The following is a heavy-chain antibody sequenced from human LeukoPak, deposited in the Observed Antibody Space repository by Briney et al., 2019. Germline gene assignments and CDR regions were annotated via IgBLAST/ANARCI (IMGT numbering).Heavy chain of an antibody. V-gene: IGHV4-39*06. CDR2: IYYSGST. D-gene: IGHD2-15*01. CDR3: ARRIVERHTIEEDNWFDP. CDR1: GGSISSSFYS. Sequence: PSETLSLTCTVSGGSISSSFYSWDWIRQPPGKGLEWIGTIYYSGSTYYNPSLKSRVTISIDTSKNQFPLKLTSVTAADTAVYYCARRIVERHTIEEDNWFDPWGQGILVTVSS. J-gene: IGHJ5*02.